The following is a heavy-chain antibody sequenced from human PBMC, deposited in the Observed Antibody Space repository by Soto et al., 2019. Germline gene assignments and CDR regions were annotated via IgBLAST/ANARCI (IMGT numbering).Heavy chain of an antibody. CDR1: GASISSGGFY. D-gene: IGHD4-17*01. Sequence: PSETLSLTCTVSGASISSGGFYWSWFRQLPGKGLEWIGYTYYTGTTDYNPSLKSRVTISIDTSETQFSLNLSSVTAADTAVYYCARGAYGDYAFWGQGTLVTVSS. CDR3: ARGAYGDYAF. V-gene: IGHV4-31*03. CDR2: TYYTGTT. J-gene: IGHJ1*01.